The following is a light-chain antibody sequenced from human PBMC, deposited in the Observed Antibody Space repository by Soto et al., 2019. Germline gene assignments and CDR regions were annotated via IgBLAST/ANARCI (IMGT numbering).Light chain of an antibody. Sequence: SVLTQPPSASGTPGQRVTISCSGSSSNIGSNYVYWYQQLPGTAPKLLIYSNNQRPSGVPDRFSGSKSGTSASLAISGLRSEDEADYYCAAWDDSMSGRVFGTGTKVNVL. J-gene: IGLJ1*01. CDR2: SNN. CDR3: AAWDDSMSGRV. CDR1: SSNIGSNY. V-gene: IGLV1-47*02.